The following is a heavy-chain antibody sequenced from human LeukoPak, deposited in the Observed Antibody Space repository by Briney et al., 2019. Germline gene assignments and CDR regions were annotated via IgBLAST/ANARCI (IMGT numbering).Heavy chain of an antibody. CDR2: ISVSGTST. Sequence: GGSLRLSCAASGFIFSTHPLHWVRQAPGKVLEWVSGISVSGTSTSNADSVRGRFTISRDNPRNTLYLQMNSLRAEDTALYYCAIMHPYYDGNGYWVQWGQGTLATVSS. CDR3: AIMHPYYDGNGYWVQ. D-gene: IGHD3-22*01. CDR1: GFIFSTHP. J-gene: IGHJ4*02. V-gene: IGHV3-23*01.